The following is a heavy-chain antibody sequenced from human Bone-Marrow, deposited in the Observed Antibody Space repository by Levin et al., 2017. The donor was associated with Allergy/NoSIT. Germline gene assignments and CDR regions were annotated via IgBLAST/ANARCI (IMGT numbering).Heavy chain of an antibody. CDR1: GYTFTGYY. J-gene: IGHJ4*02. CDR3: ARDLDPRGAAAGTGGVDY. D-gene: IGHD6-13*01. Sequence: ASVKVSCKASGYTFTGYYMHWVRQAPGQGLEWMGWINPNSGGTNYAQKFQGRVTMTRDTSISTAYMELSRLRSDDTAVYYCARDLDPRGAAAGTGGVDYWGQGTLVTVSS. V-gene: IGHV1-2*02. CDR2: INPNSGGT.